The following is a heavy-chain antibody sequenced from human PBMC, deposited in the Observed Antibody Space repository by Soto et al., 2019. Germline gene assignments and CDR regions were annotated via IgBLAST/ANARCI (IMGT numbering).Heavy chain of an antibody. CDR2: INSDGSST. CDR3: ARGERDYGDYEETNDAFDI. Sequence: GGSLRLSCAASGFPFSSYWMHWVRQAPGKGLVWVSRINSDGSSTSYADSVKGRFTISRDNAKNTLYLQMNSLRAEDTAVYYCARGERDYGDYEETNDAFDIWGQGTMVTVSS. D-gene: IGHD4-17*01. V-gene: IGHV3-74*01. J-gene: IGHJ3*02. CDR1: GFPFSSYW.